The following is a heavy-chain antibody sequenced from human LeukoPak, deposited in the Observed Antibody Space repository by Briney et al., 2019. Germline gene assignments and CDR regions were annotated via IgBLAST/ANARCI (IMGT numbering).Heavy chain of an antibody. Sequence: ASVKVSCKASGYTFTSLDINWVRQAPGQGLEWMGWMNPNSGNTGYAQKFQGRVTMTTDTSTSTAYMELRSLRSDDTAVYYCARAGVGATDFDYWGQGTLVTVSS. CDR1: GYTFTSLD. J-gene: IGHJ4*02. CDR3: ARAGVGATDFDY. V-gene: IGHV1-8*01. D-gene: IGHD1-26*01. CDR2: MNPNSGNT.